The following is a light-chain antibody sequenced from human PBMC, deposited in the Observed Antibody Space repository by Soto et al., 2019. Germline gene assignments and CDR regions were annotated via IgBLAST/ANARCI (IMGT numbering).Light chain of an antibody. CDR2: AAS. Sequence: EIVFTQSPGTVSLLPGDRATLLCRACQSVSSNKLASYQQKPGQAPRLLIYAASSRATGIPDRFSGSGSGTDFTLTINRLEPEDFAVYYCQDYGPSWTFGQGTKVDIK. CDR1: QSVSSNK. J-gene: IGKJ1*01. V-gene: IGKV3-20*01. CDR3: QDYGPSWT.